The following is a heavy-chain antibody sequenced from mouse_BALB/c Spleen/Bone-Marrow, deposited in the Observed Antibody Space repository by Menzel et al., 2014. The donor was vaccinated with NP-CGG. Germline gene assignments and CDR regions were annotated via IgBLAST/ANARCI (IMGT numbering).Heavy chain of an antibody. V-gene: IGHV14-3*02. CDR1: GFNIKDTY. Sequence: EVQLQQSGAELVKPGASVKLSCTASGFNIKDTYMHWVKQRPEQGLEWIGRIDPANGNTKYDPKFQGKATIAADTSSNTAYLQLISLTSEDTAVYYCASYYYGRYFDVWGAGTTVTVSS. J-gene: IGHJ1*01. CDR3: ASYYYGRYFDV. CDR2: IDPANGNT. D-gene: IGHD1-1*01.